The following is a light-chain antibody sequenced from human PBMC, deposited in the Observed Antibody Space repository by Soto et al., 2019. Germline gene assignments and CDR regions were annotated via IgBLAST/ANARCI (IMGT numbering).Light chain of an antibody. Sequence: QSVLTQPRSVSGSLGQSVTISCTGTSSDVGAYDFVSWYQQNPGKAPRLIIFDVIMRPSGVPDRFSGSKSGNTASLTISGLQSEDEADYHCSSYAGSNTYEVFGGGTKVTVL. V-gene: IGLV2-11*01. CDR2: DVI. J-gene: IGLJ3*02. CDR3: SSYAGSNTYEV. CDR1: SSDVGAYDF.